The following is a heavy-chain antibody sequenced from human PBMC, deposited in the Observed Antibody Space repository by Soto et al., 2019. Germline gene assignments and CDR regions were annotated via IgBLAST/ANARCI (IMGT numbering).Heavy chain of an antibody. V-gene: IGHV1-8*01. Sequence: ASVKVSCKASGYTFTSSDINWVRQAPGQGLEWMGWMNPNTGNSGFAQKFQGRVTMTSDTSISTAYMELSSLRSEDTAVYYCAHAREYYYDSSGYYLDYWGQGTLVTVSS. CDR2: MNPNTGNS. CDR1: GYTFTSSD. CDR3: AHAREYYYDSSGYYLDY. D-gene: IGHD3-22*01. J-gene: IGHJ4*02.